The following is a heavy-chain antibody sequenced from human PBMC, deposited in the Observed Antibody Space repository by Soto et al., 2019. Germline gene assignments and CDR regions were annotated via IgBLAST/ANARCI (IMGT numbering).Heavy chain of an antibody. D-gene: IGHD5-18*01. Sequence: QVQLQQWGAGLLKPSETLSLTCAVYGGSFSGYYWSWIRQPPGKGLEWIGEINHSGSTNYNPSLKRRVTISVDTSKNQFSLKLSSVTAADTAVYYCARGYTAAQRGGYWGQGTLVTVSS. CDR2: INHSGST. J-gene: IGHJ4*02. CDR1: GGSFSGYY. V-gene: IGHV4-34*01. CDR3: ARGYTAAQRGGY.